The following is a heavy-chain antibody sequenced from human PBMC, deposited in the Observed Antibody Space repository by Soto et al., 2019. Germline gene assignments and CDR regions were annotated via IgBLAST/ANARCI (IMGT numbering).Heavy chain of an antibody. Sequence: EVQLVESGGGLVQPGGSLRLSCAASGFTFSSYALHWVRQAPGKGLEYVPTISRNGGSTYNANSVKGRFTISRDNSKNTLYLQMGSLRTEDMAVYYCAREGGSYYFDYWGQGTLVTVSS. CDR1: GFTFSSYA. CDR2: ISRNGGST. CDR3: AREGGSYYFDY. V-gene: IGHV3-64*01. D-gene: IGHD1-26*01. J-gene: IGHJ4*02.